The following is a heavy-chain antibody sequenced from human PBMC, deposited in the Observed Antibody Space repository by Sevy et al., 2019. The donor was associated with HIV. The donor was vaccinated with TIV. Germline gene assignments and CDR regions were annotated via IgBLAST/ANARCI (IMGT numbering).Heavy chain of an antibody. D-gene: IGHD5-18*01. J-gene: IGHJ4*02. CDR2: LNFAGSTT. Sequence: GGSLRLSCAASGFTFSDYWMHWIRQAPGKGLVWLSHLNFAGSTTNYADSVKGRFTISRDNAKNTLYLQMNSLTAEDTAVYYCARGGGQTAMACIYWGQGALVTVSS. CDR1: GFTFSDYW. CDR3: ARGGGQTAMACIY. V-gene: IGHV3-74*01.